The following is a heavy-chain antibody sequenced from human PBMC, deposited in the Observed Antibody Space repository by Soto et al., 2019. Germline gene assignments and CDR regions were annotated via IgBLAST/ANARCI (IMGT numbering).Heavy chain of an antibody. CDR3: AKGVDNYNRRGMDV. Sequence: PGGSLRLSCAASGLTFKNYAMTWVRQAPGKGLEWVSGISASGGYTDYADSVKGRFTISRDNSKNTLYLQMSSLRGEDTAVYYCAKGVDNYNRRGMDVWGQGTTVTVSS. CDR2: ISASGGYT. J-gene: IGHJ6*02. V-gene: IGHV3-23*01. D-gene: IGHD5-12*01. CDR1: GLTFKNYA.